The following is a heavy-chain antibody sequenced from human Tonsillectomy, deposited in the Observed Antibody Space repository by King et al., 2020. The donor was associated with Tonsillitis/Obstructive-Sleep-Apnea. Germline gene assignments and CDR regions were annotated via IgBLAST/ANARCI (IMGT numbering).Heavy chain of an antibody. Sequence: VQLVESGGGLVKPGGSLRLSCAASGFTFSSYSMNWVRQAPGKGLEWVSSISSSSSYIYYADSVKGRFTISRDNAKNSLYLQMNSLRAEDTAVYYCAGTYCSGGSCYFSYWGQGTLVTVSS. CDR3: AGTYCSGGSCYFSY. CDR1: GFTFSSYS. V-gene: IGHV3-21*01. J-gene: IGHJ4*02. D-gene: IGHD2-15*01. CDR2: ISSSSSYI.